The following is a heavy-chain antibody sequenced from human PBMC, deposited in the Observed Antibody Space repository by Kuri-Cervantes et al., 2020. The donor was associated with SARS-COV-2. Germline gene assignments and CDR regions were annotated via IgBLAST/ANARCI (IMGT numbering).Heavy chain of an antibody. CDR3: ARDLGGSNYGGGDY. D-gene: IGHD4-23*01. CDR1: GGSISSHY. Sequence: GSLRLSCTVSGGSISSHYWSWIRQPPGKGLEWIGYIYYSGSTNYNPSRKSRVTILVDTSKHQFPLKLSSVTAADTAVYYCARDLGGSNYGGGDYWGQGTLVTVSS. V-gene: IGHV4-59*11. J-gene: IGHJ4*02. CDR2: IYYSGST.